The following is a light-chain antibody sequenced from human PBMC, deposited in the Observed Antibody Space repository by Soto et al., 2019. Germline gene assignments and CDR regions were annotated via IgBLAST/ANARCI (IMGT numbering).Light chain of an antibody. CDR1: QNVSSTY. CDR2: GAS. Sequence: IVLTQSPGTLSLSPGERATLSCRASQNVSSTYLAWYQQKPGQAPRLLIHGASSRATGIPDRFSGSGSGTDFTLTISRLEPEDFALYYCQQYGGSPPLTFGGGTKVEIK. CDR3: QQYGGSPPLT. J-gene: IGKJ4*01. V-gene: IGKV3-20*01.